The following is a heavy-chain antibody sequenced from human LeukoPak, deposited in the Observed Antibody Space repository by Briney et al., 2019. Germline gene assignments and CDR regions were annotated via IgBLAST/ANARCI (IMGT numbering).Heavy chain of an antibody. CDR2: INPNSGGT. D-gene: IGHD2-2*01. CDR1: GYTFTGYY. V-gene: IGHV1-2*02. CDR3: ARETRKYCSSTSCYPDY. Sequence: ASVKVSCKASGYTFTGYYMHWVRQAPGQGLEWMGWINPNSGGTNYAQKFQGRVTMARDTSISTAYMELSRLRSDDTAVYYCARETRKYCSSTSCYPDYWGQGTLVTGSS. J-gene: IGHJ4*02.